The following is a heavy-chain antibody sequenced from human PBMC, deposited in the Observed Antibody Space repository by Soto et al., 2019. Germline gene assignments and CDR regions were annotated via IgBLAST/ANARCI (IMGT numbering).Heavy chain of an antibody. CDR1: GGTFSSYA. Sequence: QVRLVQSGTEVKKPGSSVMISGKASGGTFSSYAITWVRQAPGQGLEWMGGIIPIFGTANYAQKFQARVTITADESTSTAYMELRSLRSEDTAVYYCARDRGPSSGYYPYWFDPWGQGTLVTVSS. V-gene: IGHV1-69*12. J-gene: IGHJ5*02. D-gene: IGHD3-22*01. CDR2: IIPIFGTA. CDR3: ARDRGPSSGYYPYWFDP.